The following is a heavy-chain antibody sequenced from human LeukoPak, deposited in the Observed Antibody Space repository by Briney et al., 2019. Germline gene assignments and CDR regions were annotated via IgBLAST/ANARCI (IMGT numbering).Heavy chain of an antibody. Sequence: GGSLRLSCAASGFTFSSYGMHWVRQAPGKGLEWVAVISYDGSNKYYADSVKGRFTISRDNSKNTLYLQMNSLRAEDTAVYYCAKASSSSHYYYYGMDVWGQGTTVTVSS. CDR3: AKASSSSHYYYYGMDV. D-gene: IGHD6-6*01. V-gene: IGHV3-30*18. CDR2: ISYDGSNK. J-gene: IGHJ6*02. CDR1: GFTFSSYG.